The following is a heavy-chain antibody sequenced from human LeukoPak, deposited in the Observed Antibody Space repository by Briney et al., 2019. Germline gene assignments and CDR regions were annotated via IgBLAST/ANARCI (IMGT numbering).Heavy chain of an antibody. CDR3: ARGGYSYGYISSYYYGMDV. D-gene: IGHD5-18*01. J-gene: IGHJ6*02. V-gene: IGHV1-69*04. CDR1: GGTFSSYA. CDR2: IIPILGIA. Sequence: ASVKVSCKAFGGTFSSYAISWVRQAPGQGLEWMGRIIPILGIANYAQKFQGRVTITADKSTSTAYMELSSLRSEDTAVYYCARGGYSYGYISSYYYGMDVRGQGTTVTVSS.